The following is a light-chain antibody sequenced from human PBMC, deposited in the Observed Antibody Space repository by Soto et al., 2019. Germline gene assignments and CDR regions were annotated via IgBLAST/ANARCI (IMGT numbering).Light chain of an antibody. CDR1: SSDVGEYNY. J-gene: IGLJ3*02. CDR2: DVS. V-gene: IGLV2-11*01. CDR3: FSYAGSRV. Sequence: QSVLTQPRSVSGSPGQSVTISCTGSSSDVGEYNYVSWYQHHPGNAPKLMIYDVSKRPSGVPDRFSGSKSGNTASLTISGLQAEDEANYYCFSYAGSRVFGGGTKLT.